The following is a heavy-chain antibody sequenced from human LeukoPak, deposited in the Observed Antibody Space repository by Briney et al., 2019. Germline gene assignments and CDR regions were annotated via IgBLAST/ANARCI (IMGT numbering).Heavy chain of an antibody. CDR3: AREGWYYFDY. CDR1: GFTINKYG. J-gene: IGHJ4*02. V-gene: IGHV3-33*01. Sequence: GGSLRLSCAASGFTINKYGIHWVRQAPGKGLEWVALISHDGENKFYADSVRGRFTISRDNSRNTVYLQMNSLRAEDTAVYYCAREGWYYFDYWGQGTLVTVSS. D-gene: IGHD6-19*01. CDR2: ISHDGENK.